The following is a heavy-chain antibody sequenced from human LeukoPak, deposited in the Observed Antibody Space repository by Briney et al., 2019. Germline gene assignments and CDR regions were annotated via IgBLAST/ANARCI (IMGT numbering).Heavy chain of an antibody. Sequence: SGTLSLTCAVSGGSISSSNWWSWVRQPPGKGLEWIGEINHSGSTNYNPSLKSRVTISVDTSKNQFSLKLSSVTAADTAVYYCARGADYYDSRGRNWFDPWGQGTLVTVSS. CDR1: GGSISSSNW. V-gene: IGHV4-4*02. CDR2: INHSGST. J-gene: IGHJ5*02. D-gene: IGHD3-22*01. CDR3: ARGADYYDSRGRNWFDP.